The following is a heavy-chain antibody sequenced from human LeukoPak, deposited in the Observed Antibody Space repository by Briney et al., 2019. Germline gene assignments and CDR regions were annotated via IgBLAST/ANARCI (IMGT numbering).Heavy chain of an antibody. J-gene: IGHJ1*01. CDR1: GGSFSGYY. CDR2: INHSGSS. D-gene: IGHD2-21*02. CDR3: ARTRRLAYCGGDCSAFQH. V-gene: IGHV4-34*01. Sequence: PSETLSLTCAVYGGSFSGYYWSWIRQPPGKGLEWIGEINHSGSSNYNPSLKSRVTISVDTSKNQFPLELSSVTAADTAVYYCARTRRLAYCGGDCSAFQHWGQGTLVTVSS.